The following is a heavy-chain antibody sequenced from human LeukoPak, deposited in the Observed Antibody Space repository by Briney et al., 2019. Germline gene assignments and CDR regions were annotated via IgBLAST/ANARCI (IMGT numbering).Heavy chain of an antibody. D-gene: IGHD3/OR15-3a*01. CDR2: IRSNTNNYAT. J-gene: IGHJ5*01. CDR3: TRHVDFWTGYYTGTYWFDS. Sequence: GGSLKLSCAASGFTFSGSTMHWVRQASGKGLEWVGRIRSNTNNYATAYAASVRGRFTISRDDSKNTAYLQMHSLKIEDTAVYYCTRHVDFWTGYYTGTYWFDSWGQGTLVTDSS. CDR1: GFTFSGST. V-gene: IGHV3-73*01.